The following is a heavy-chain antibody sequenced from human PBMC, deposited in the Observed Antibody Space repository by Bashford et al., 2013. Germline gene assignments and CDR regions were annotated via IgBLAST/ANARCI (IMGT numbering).Heavy chain of an antibody. J-gene: IGHJ4*02. Sequence: VRQAPGKGLEWVSSISSSSTYIYYADSVKGRFTISRDNAKNSLYLQMNSLRAEDTAVYYCARDEPKRNYAPLPFDYWGQGTLVTVSS. D-gene: IGHD4-11*01. V-gene: IGHV3-21*01. CDR2: ISSSSTYI. CDR3: ARDEPKRNYAPLPFDY.